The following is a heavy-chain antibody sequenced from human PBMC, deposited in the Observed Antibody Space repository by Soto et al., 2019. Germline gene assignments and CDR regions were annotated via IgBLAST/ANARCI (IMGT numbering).Heavy chain of an antibody. V-gene: IGHV4-31*03. D-gene: IGHD6-6*01. Sequence: SETLSLTSPFSGGTLSGGFDYLRWVRQHPGKGLEWIGYIYYSGSTYYNPSLKSRVTISVDTSKNQFSLKLSSVTAADTAVYYCARRAPIAARPGPYYYYGMDVWGQGTTVTVSS. CDR1: GGTLSGGFDY. J-gene: IGHJ6*02. CDR3: ARRAPIAARPGPYYYYGMDV. CDR2: IYYSGST.